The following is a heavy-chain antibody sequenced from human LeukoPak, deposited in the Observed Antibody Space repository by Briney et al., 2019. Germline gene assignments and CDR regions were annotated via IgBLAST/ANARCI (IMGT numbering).Heavy chain of an antibody. CDR2: ISSSSSTM. V-gene: IGHV3-48*01. CDR1: GFTFSSYS. CDR3: ARDHHRRLYDSQARDTFDG. J-gene: IGHJ3*01. Sequence: PGGSLRLSRAATGFTFSSYSMNWVRQAPGKGLEWVSYISSSSSTMYYADSVKGRFSISRDNAKKSLYLQMNSLRAEDTAVYYCARDHHRRLYDSQARDTFDGWGQGTMVTVSS. D-gene: IGHD3-22*01.